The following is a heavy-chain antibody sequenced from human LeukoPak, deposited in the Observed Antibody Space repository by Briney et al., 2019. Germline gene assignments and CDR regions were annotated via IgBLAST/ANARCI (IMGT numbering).Heavy chain of an antibody. CDR1: GFTFSSYA. Sequence: GGSLRLSCAASGFTFSSYAMHWVRQAPGKGLEWVAVISYDGSNKYYADSVKGRFTISRDNSKNTLYLQMNSLRAEDTAVCYCARGLGYRVEMATISEDWGQGTLVTVSS. V-gene: IGHV3-30-3*01. D-gene: IGHD5-24*01. CDR2: ISYDGSNK. CDR3: ARGLGYRVEMATISED. J-gene: IGHJ4*02.